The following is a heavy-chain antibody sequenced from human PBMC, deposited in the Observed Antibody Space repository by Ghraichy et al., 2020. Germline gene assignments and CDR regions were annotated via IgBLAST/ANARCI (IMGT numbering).Heavy chain of an antibody. CDR1: GFTFSSYA. CDR3: ARCVFYDSRGYYPSLDY. D-gene: IGHD3-22*01. CDR2: ISYDGSSK. Sequence: GGSLRLSCAASGFTFSSYALHWVRQALGKGLEWVAVISYDGSSKYYGDSVKGRFTISRDNSENTLFLQMNSLRAEDTAVYYCARCVFYDSRGYYPSLDYWGQGTLVTVSS. V-gene: IGHV3-30*04. J-gene: IGHJ4*02.